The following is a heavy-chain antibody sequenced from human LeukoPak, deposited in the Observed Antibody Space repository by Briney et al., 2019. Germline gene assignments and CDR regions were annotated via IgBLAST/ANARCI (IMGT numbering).Heavy chain of an antibody. J-gene: IGHJ4*02. V-gene: IGHV3-23*01. Sequence: GGSLRLAWAASGFTFSSCAMSWGRQAPGKGLELVSAISISGENTYYADSVKGRFTISRDTSRNTLYLQMHSLRAEDTAVYYCARLISTSSSRFSDYWGQGTLVTVSS. D-gene: IGHD6-6*01. CDR2: ISISGENT. CDR1: GFTFSSCA. CDR3: ARLISTSSSRFSDY.